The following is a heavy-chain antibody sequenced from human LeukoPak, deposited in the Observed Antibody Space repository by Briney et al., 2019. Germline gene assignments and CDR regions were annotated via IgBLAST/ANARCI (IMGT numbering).Heavy chain of an antibody. J-gene: IGHJ6*02. CDR2: ISAYNGNT. CDR1: GYTFSSYG. D-gene: IGHD3-10*01. CDR3: ARDGWSSGSREGYYYYGMDV. V-gene: IGHV1-18*01. Sequence: ASVKVSCKASGYTFSSYGISWVRQAPGQGLEWMGWISAYNGNTNYVQKFQGRVTMTTDTSTSTAYMELRSLRSDDTAVYYCARDGWSSGSREGYYYYGMDVWGQGTTVTVSS.